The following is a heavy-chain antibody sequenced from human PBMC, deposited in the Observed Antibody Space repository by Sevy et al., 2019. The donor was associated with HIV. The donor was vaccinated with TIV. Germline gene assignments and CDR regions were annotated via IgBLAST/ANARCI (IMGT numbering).Heavy chain of an antibody. CDR3: ARGRSNFRY. CDR2: IYDTGDT. Sequence: SETLSLTYTLSGASMSGYYWNWIRQPPGKGLEWIGYIYDTGDTNFNPSLKSRVTISQDTSKTQFSLSLSSVNTADTAVYYCARGRSNFRYWSQGTLVTVSS. CDR1: GASMSGYY. D-gene: IGHD1-1*01. J-gene: IGHJ4*02. V-gene: IGHV4-59*13.